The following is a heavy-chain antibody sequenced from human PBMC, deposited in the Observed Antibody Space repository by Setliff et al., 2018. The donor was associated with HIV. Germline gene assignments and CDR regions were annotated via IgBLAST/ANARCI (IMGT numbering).Heavy chain of an antibody. CDR1: GGSISSGSYY. V-gene: IGHV4-61*02. D-gene: IGHD3-10*01. Sequence: PSETLSLTCTVSGGSISSGSYYWSWIRQPAGKGLEWIGRIYTSGSTNSNPSLKSRVTISVDTSKNQFSLKLSSVTAADTAVYYCARGLHLRITMVRGEYYGMDVWGQGTTVTVSS. J-gene: IGHJ6*02. CDR3: ARGLHLRITMVRGEYYGMDV. CDR2: IYTSGST.